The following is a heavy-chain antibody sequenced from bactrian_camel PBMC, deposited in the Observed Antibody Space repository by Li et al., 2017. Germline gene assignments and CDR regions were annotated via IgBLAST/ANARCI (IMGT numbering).Heavy chain of an antibody. CDR1: MPRYSNYC. J-gene: IGHJ4*01. D-gene: IGHD3*01. V-gene: IGHV3S55*01. CDR2: IDIDGST. Sequence: HVQLVESGGGSVQAGGTLRLSCSASMPRYSNYCMGWFRQVPGQEREPVAVIDIDGSTTYADSMKGRFTISQDIAKKTMYLQMNSLKPEDTAMYYCAADSIGLDDLRYDCYSGIVNRPTGQGTQVTVS.